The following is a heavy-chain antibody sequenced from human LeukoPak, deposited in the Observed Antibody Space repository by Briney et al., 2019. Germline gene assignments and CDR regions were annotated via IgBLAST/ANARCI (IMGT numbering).Heavy chain of an antibody. Sequence: SETLSLTCAVSGGSFSGYYWSWIRQPPGKGLEWIGEINHSGSTNYNPSLKSRVTISVDTSKNQFSLKLSSVTAADTAVYYCARGPPMITFGGVIAKYFQHWGQGTLVTVSS. J-gene: IGHJ1*01. CDR2: INHSGST. D-gene: IGHD3-16*02. V-gene: IGHV4-34*01. CDR1: GGSFSGYY. CDR3: ARGPPMITFGGVIAKYFQH.